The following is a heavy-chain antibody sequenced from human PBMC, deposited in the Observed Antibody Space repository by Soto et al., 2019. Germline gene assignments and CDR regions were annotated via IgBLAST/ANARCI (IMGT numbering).Heavy chain of an antibody. CDR3: ARHGSN. CDR2: IYYSGIT. J-gene: IGHJ4*02. Sequence: SETVYLTCAVYVVSISNSSYYWGWIRRPPGKGLEWIGTIYYSGITYYNPSLKSRVTISVDTSKNQFSLKLTSVTAADTAVYYCARHGSNWGQGTLVTVSS. V-gene: IGHV4-39*01. CDR1: VVSISNSSYY.